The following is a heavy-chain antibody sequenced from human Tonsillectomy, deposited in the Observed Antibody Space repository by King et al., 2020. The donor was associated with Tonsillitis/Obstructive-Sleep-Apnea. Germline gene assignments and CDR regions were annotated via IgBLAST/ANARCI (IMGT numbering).Heavy chain of an antibody. CDR1: GFSFSSYE. V-gene: IGHV3-48*03. D-gene: IGHD2-21*02. Sequence: VKLVESGGDLVQPGGSLRLPCAASGFSFSSYEMTWVRQAPGKGLDWISYISSSGNSIYYADSVRGRFAISRDNTRDSLYLHMISLTAEDTAVYYCTRGDWQSPTNFDLWGEGPLVTVSS. J-gene: IGHJ4*02. CDR2: ISSSGNSI. CDR3: TRGDWQSPTNFDL.